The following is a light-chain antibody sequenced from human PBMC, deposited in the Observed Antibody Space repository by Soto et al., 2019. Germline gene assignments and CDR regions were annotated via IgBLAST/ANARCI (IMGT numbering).Light chain of an antibody. CDR3: SSYTSTNILV. Sequence: QSALTQPASVSGSPGQSITISCTGTSSDVGGYYYVSWYQQHPGTAPKLIIYEVSNRPSGVSNRFSGSKSGNTASLTISGLQAEDEGDYYCSSYTSTNILVFGGGTQLTVL. CDR2: EVS. CDR1: SSDVGGYYY. V-gene: IGLV2-14*01. J-gene: IGLJ2*01.